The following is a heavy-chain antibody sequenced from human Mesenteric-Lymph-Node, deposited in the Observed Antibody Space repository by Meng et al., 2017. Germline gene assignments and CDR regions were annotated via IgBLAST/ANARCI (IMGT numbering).Heavy chain of an antibody. V-gene: IGHV3-23*01. CDR1: GCSFSDYA. Sequence: GESLMISCAASGCSFSDYAMNWGRQAPGNGLDWVSTINGNGGSTHYPDSVKDRFTISRENSKNTLYLQMNRLGAEDTAIYYCAKEKTSDSGLDFDCWGQGTMVTVSS. D-gene: IGHD3-10*01. J-gene: IGHJ4*02. CDR3: AKEKTSDSGLDFDC. CDR2: INGNGGST.